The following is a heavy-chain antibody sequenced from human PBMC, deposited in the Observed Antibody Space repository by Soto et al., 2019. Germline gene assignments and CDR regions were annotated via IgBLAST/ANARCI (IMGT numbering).Heavy chain of an antibody. CDR2: IYYSGST. J-gene: IGHJ5*02. CDR3: ARTYYDFWSGYWRWFDP. D-gene: IGHD3-3*01. V-gene: IGHV4-59*01. Sequence: SQTLSLTCTVSGGSISGYYWSWIRQPPGKGLEWIGYIYYSGSTNYNPSLKSRVTISIDTSKNQFSLKLSSVTAADTAVYYCARTYYDFWSGYWRWFDPWGQGTLVTVSS. CDR1: GGSISGYY.